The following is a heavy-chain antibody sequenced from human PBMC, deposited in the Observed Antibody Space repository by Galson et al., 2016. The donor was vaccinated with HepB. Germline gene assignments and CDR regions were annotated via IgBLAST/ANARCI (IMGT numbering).Heavy chain of an antibody. J-gene: IGHJ4*02. Sequence: QSGAAVKKPGESLTISCKTSGYTFTNHWIGWVRQMSGKGLEWMGIIYPGHPETRYSPSFEGQVTIPADKSVGTAFLQGSSLKASDTAIYFSARSLNYSNYVNWGQGAPVTVSS. CDR3: ARSLNYSNYVN. CDR1: GYTFTNHW. V-gene: IGHV5-51*01. D-gene: IGHD4-11*01. CDR2: IYPGHPET.